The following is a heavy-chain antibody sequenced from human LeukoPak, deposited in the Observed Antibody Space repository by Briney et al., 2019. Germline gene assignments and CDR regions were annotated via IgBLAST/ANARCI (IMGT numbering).Heavy chain of an antibody. D-gene: IGHD1-14*01. V-gene: IGHV3-23*01. J-gene: IGHJ4*02. Sequence: GGSLRLSCAASGFTFSSYAMSWVRQAPGKGLEWVSAISGSGGSTYYADSVKGRFTISRDNSKNTLYLQMNSLRAGDTAVYYCAKDSNHRSGPFDYWGQGTLVTVSS. CDR2: ISGSGGST. CDR3: AKDSNHRSGPFDY. CDR1: GFTFSSYA.